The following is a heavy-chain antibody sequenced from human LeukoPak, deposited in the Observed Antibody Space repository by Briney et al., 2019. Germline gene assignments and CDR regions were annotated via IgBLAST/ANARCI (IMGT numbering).Heavy chain of an antibody. V-gene: IGHV1-69*05. CDR1: GGTFNNYA. CDR2: INPVFRTL. D-gene: IGHD6-6*01. CDR3: ARRVYSSSSGGDWFDP. Sequence: SVKVSCKASGGTFNNYAISWVRQAPGQGLEWMGGINPVFRTLNYAQKFRSRVTITTDESTSTAYMELSSLRSEDTAVYYCARRVYSSSSGGDWFDPWGQGTLVTVSS. J-gene: IGHJ5*02.